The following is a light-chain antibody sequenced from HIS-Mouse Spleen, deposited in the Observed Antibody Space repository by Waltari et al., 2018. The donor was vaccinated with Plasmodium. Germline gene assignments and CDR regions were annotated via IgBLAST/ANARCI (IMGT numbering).Light chain of an antibody. CDR2: GAS. Sequence: EIVMTQSPATLSVSPGERATLSCRASQSVSSNLAWYQQKPGQAPRLLIYGASTRATGTPDRFSGSGSGTEFTLTISSMQSEDFAVYYCQQYNNWPPYTFGQGTKLEIK. V-gene: IGKV3-15*01. CDR3: QQYNNWPPYT. CDR1: QSVSSN. J-gene: IGKJ2*01.